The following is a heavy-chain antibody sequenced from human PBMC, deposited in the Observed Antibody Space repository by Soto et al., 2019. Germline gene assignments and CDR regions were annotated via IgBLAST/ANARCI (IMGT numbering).Heavy chain of an antibody. CDR3: ANRHLS. CDR1: GGSISSSSYY. V-gene: IGHV4-39*01. J-gene: IGHJ4*02. CDR2: IYYSGRST. Sequence: SETLSLTCTVSGGSISSSSYYWGWIRQPPGKGLEWIGSIYYSGRSTYYNPSLKSRVTISRDNAKNSLYLQMDSLRVEDTAVYYCANRHLSWGQGTMVTVSS.